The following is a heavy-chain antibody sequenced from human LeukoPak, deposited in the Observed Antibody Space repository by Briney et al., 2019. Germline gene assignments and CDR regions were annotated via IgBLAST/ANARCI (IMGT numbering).Heavy chain of an antibody. D-gene: IGHD2-21*02. CDR3: ARERVWRYCGGDSCGWFDP. CDR1: GVSISSYY. J-gene: IGHJ5*02. CDR2: IHTSGST. V-gene: IGHV4-4*07. Sequence: KPSETLSLTCTVSGVSISSYYWSWIRQPAGKGLEWIGRIHTSGSTKYNPSLKSRVTISVDTSKNQFSLKLSSVIAADTAVYYCARERVWRYCGGDSCGWFDPWGQGTLVTVSS.